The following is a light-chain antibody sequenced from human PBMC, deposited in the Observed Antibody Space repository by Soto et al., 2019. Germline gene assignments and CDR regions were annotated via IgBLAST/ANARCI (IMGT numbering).Light chain of an antibody. Sequence: DVQMTQSPSTLSASVGDRVTITCRASQRVTNWLAWYQQKPGKAPNLLIYKASNLKRGVPSRFSGSGSGTEFTLTITSLQHDDFETYYCQQYNTYTWTLGHGTKVDIK. CDR2: KAS. V-gene: IGKV1-5*03. J-gene: IGKJ1*01. CDR1: QRVTNW. CDR3: QQYNTYTWT.